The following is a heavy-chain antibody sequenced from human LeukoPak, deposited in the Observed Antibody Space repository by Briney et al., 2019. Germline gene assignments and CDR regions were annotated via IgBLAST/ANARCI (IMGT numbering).Heavy chain of an antibody. J-gene: IGHJ5*02. D-gene: IGHD2-2*01. CDR3: ARYCSSTSGYASGWFVP. CDR2: IYAYNGKT. Sequence: AAVKDSCKASGYTFTSYVISWVRPTPGQGVGWMGWIYAYNGKTNYAQKLRGRVTRTTDTSTSTAYMEMRSVRADDTAVYFFARYCSSTSGYASGWFVPWGQGTLVTVSS. V-gene: IGHV1-18*01. CDR1: GYTFTSYV.